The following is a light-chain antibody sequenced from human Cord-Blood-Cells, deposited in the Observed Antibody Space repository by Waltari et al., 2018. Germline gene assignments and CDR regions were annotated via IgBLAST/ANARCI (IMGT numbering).Light chain of an antibody. Sequence: DIVMTQSPDSLAVSLGERATINCKSSQSVLYSSNNKNYLAWYPQKPGQPPKLVIYWASTRESGVPDRFSGSGSGTDFTLTISSLQAEDVAVYYCQQYYSTPFTFGPGTKVDIK. J-gene: IGKJ3*01. CDR3: QQYYSTPFT. V-gene: IGKV4-1*01. CDR1: QSVLYSSNNKNY. CDR2: WAS.